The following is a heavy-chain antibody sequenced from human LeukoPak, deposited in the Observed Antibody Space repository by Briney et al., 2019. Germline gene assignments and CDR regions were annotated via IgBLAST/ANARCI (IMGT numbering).Heavy chain of an antibody. V-gene: IGHV4-59*01. CDR1: GGSISSYY. CDR3: AGASYDSSGVH. Sequence: PSETLSLTCTVSGGSISSYYWSWIRQPPGRGLEWIGYIYYSGSTNYNPSLKSRVTISVDTSKNQFSLKLSSVTAADTAVYYCAGASYDSSGVHWGQGTLVTVSS. CDR2: IYYSGST. D-gene: IGHD3-22*01. J-gene: IGHJ4*02.